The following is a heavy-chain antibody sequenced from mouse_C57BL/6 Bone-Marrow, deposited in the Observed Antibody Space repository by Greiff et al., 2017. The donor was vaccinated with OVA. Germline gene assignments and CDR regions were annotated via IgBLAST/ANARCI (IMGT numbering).Heavy chain of an antibody. Sequence: EVQLVESEGGLVQPGSSMKLSCTASGFTFSDYYMAWVRQVPEKGLEWVANINYDGSSTYYLDSLKSRFIISRDNAKNILYLQMSSLKSEDTATDYCARGGYRYWYFDVWGTGTTVTVSS. J-gene: IGHJ1*03. CDR2: INYDGSST. CDR1: GFTFSDYY. V-gene: IGHV5-16*01. D-gene: IGHD2-14*01. CDR3: ARGGYRYWYFDV.